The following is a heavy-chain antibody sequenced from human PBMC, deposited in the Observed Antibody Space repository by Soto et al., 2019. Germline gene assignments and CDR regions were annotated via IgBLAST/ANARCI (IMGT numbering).Heavy chain of an antibody. CDR3: AKASTYDSSGYTFDY. Sequence: QVQLVESGGGVVQPGRSLRLSCAASGFTFSSYGMHWVRQAPGKGLEWVAVISYDGSNKYYADSVKGRFTISRDNSKNTLYLQMNSRRAEDTAVYYCAKASTYDSSGYTFDYWGQGTLVTVSS. D-gene: IGHD3-22*01. CDR1: GFTFSSYG. V-gene: IGHV3-30*18. CDR2: ISYDGSNK. J-gene: IGHJ4*02.